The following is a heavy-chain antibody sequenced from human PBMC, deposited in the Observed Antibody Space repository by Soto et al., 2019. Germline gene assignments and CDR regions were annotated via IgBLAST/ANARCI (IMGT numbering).Heavy chain of an antibody. CDR1: GFTFSNYD. CDR3: ARELPGGSDGMDV. V-gene: IGHV3-13*01. CDR2: ITTAGDT. J-gene: IGHJ6*02. Sequence: EVQLVESGGGLVQPGGSLRLSCAASGFTFSNYDMHWVRQVTGKGLEWVSGITTAGDTYYLDSVKGRFTISREKAKNSWYLPVNSLSAGDTAVYYCARELPGGSDGMDVWGQGTTVTVSS.